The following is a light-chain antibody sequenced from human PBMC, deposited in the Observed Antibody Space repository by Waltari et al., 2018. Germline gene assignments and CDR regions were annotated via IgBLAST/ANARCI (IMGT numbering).Light chain of an antibody. J-gene: IGKJ2*01. V-gene: IGKV4-1*01. CDR2: WAS. CDR1: QSVLYSSNNKNY. Sequence: DTVMTQSPDSLAVSLGERATINCKSSQSVLYSSNNKNYLAWHQQKPGQPPKLLLYWASTRESGVPDRFSGSGSGTDFTLTISTLQAEDVAIYYCQQYYSTPYTFGQGTKLEIK. CDR3: QQYYSTPYT.